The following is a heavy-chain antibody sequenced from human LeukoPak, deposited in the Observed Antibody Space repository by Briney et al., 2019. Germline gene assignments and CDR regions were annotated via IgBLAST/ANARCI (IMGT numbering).Heavy chain of an antibody. V-gene: IGHV4-59*01. CDR3: ARSKYYYGSGSVPDY. D-gene: IGHD3-10*01. CDR1: GGSISSYY. J-gene: IGHJ4*02. CDR2: IYYSGST. Sequence: KPSETLSLTCTVSGGSISSYYWSWIRQPPGKGLEWIGYIYYSGSTNYNPSLKSRVTISVDTSKNQFSLKLSSVTAADTAVYYCARSKYYYGSGSVPDYWGQGTLVTVSS.